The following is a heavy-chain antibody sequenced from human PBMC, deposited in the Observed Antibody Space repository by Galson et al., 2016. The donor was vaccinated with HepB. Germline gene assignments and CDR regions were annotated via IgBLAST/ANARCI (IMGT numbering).Heavy chain of an antibody. J-gene: IGHJ4*02. D-gene: IGHD5-12*01. CDR1: GYSFTSLW. CDR2: IYPGDSDT. CDR3: ARRGPGAGSDF. Sequence: QSGAEVKEAGDSLRISCETFGYSFTSLWIAWVRQRPGKGLEWMGTIYPGDSDTKYSPSFQGQVIISADKSANTLYLQWSSLKASDTAIYYCARRGPGAGSDFWCQGTQVSVSS. V-gene: IGHV5-51*01.